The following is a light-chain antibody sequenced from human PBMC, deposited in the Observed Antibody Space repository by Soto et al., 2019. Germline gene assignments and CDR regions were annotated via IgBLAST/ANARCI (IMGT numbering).Light chain of an antibody. J-gene: IGLJ1*01. CDR2: EVS. CDR3: TSYRSNSYV. V-gene: IGLV2-14*01. CDR1: SSDVGAYNY. Sequence: QSVLTQPASVSGSPGQSITISCTGTSSDVGAYNYVSWFQQHPGKAPKVMIYEVSNRPSGVSNRFSGSKSGNTASLTISGLQAEDEADYYCTSYRSNSYVFGTRTKVTVL.